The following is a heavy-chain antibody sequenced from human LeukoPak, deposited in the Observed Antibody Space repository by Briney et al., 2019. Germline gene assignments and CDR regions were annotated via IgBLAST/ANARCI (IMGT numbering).Heavy chain of an antibody. CDR3: ARDDLRRYSGPGGAFDI. CDR1: GGSISSYY. V-gene: IGHV4-4*07. D-gene: IGHD5-12*01. CDR2: IYTSGST. Sequence: PSETLSLTCTVPGGSISSYYWSWIRQPAGKGLEWIGRIYTSGSTNYNPSLKSRVTRSVDTSKNQFSLKLSSVTAADTAVYYCARDDLRRYSGPGGAFDIWGQGTMVTVSS. J-gene: IGHJ3*02.